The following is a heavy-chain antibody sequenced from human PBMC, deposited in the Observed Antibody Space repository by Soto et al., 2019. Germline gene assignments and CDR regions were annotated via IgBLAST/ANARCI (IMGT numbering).Heavy chain of an antibody. J-gene: IGHJ4*02. D-gene: IGHD6-19*01. CDR1: GYSFTSYD. CDR2: ISGYNGNT. CDR3: ARCKITGWYSIYY. Sequence: QVQLVQSGGEVTKTGASVKVSCKASGYSFTSYDITWVRQAPGQGLEWMGWISGYNGNTNYAQKFQGRVTMTTDTSTNTAYMKLRSLRSDDTAVYYCARCKITGWYSIYYWGQGTLVTFSS. V-gene: IGHV1-18*04.